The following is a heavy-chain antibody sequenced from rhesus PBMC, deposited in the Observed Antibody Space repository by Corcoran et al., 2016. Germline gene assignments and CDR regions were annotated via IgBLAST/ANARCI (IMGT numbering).Heavy chain of an antibody. CDR2: VAGNSGST. D-gene: IGHD3-40*01. J-gene: IGHJ4*01. CDR3: GRLRYTSFSYPYYYDY. Sequence: QVLLQESGPGLVKPSETLSLTCAVSGASITSSDWWTWVRPPPGKGLEWIGYVAGNSGSTYYNPSLKSRVTISTDTSRNQLSLTLNSVTAADTAVYYCGRLRYTSFSYPYYYDYWGQGVLLTVSS. V-gene: IGHV4-65*01. CDR1: GASITSSDW.